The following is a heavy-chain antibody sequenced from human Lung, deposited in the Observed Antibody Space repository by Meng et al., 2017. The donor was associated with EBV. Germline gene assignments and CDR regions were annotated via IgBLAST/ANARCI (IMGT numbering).Heavy chain of an antibody. V-gene: IGHV6-1*01. Sequence: QVQLHQSGPGLVKLSQTLSLTCAISGDSVPSKTATWNWIRQSPSRGLEWLGRTYYRSKWYTDYAESVKSRIIINADTSKNQFSLQLNSATPEDTAVYYCARDELSWYDTWGQGTLVTVAS. CDR3: ARDELSWYDT. CDR1: GDSVPSKTAT. D-gene: IGHD5-24*01. CDR2: TYYRSKWYT. J-gene: IGHJ5*02.